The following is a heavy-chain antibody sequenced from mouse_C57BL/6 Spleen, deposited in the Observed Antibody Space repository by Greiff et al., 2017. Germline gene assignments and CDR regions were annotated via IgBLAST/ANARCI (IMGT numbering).Heavy chain of an antibody. D-gene: IGHD2-1*01. CDR1: GYTFTSYW. J-gene: IGHJ4*01. CDR3: TRSDGNYPYAMDY. Sequence: VQLQQSGTVLARPGASVKMSCKTSGYTFTSYWMHWVKQRPGQGLEWIGAIYPGNSATSYNQKFKGKATLTAVTSSSTAYMELSSLTNEDSAVYYGTRSDGNYPYAMDYWGQGTSVTVSS. V-gene: IGHV1-5*01. CDR2: IYPGNSAT.